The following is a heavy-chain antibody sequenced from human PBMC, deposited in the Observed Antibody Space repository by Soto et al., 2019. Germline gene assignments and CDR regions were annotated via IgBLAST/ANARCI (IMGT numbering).Heavy chain of an antibody. CDR1: GFTFSSYA. V-gene: IGHV3-30-3*01. D-gene: IGHD3-3*01. CDR2: ISYDGSNK. CDR3: ARDWILEWLPQPYGMDV. Sequence: GGSLRLSCAASGFTFSSYAMHWVRQAPGKGLEWVAVISYDGSNKYYADSVKGRFTISRDNSKNTLYLQMNSLRAEDTAVYYCARDWILEWLPQPYGMDVWGQGTTGTVSS. J-gene: IGHJ6*02.